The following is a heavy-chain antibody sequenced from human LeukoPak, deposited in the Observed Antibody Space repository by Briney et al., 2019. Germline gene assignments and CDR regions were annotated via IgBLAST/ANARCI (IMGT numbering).Heavy chain of an antibody. J-gene: IGHJ4*02. CDR1: GFTFSSYG. CDR3: AKTSDDSSGYYLH. CDR2: ISYDGSNK. Sequence: GGSLRLSCAASGFTFSSYGMHWVRQAPGKGLEWVAVISYDGSNKYYADSVKGRFTISRDNSKNTLYLQMNSLRAEDTAVYYCAKTSDDSSGYYLHWGQGTLVTVSS. V-gene: IGHV3-30*18. D-gene: IGHD3-22*01.